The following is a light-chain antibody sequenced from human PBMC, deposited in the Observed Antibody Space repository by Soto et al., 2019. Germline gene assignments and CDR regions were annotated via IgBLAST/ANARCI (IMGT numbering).Light chain of an antibody. CDR3: QQYP. J-gene: IGKJ5*01. Sequence: DIQMTQSPSTLSASVGDRDTITCRASQSISSWLAWYQQKPGKAPKLLIYKASSLESGVPSRFSGSGSGTEFTLTIRSLQPDDFATYYCQQYPFGQGTRLEIK. CDR1: QSISSW. CDR2: KAS. V-gene: IGKV1-5*03.